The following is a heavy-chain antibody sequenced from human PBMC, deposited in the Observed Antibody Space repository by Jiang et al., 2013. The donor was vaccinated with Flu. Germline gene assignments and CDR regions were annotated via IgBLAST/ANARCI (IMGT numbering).Heavy chain of an antibody. CDR2: IYYSGST. Sequence: PGLVKPSETLSLTCTVSGGSISSYYWSWIRQPPGKGLEWIGYIYYSGSTNYNPSLKSRVTISVDTSKNQFSLKLSSVTAADTAAYYCATYSSWRLDWYFDLWGRGTLVTVSS. CDR3: ATYSSWRLDWYFDL. V-gene: IGHV4-59*01. J-gene: IGHJ2*01. D-gene: IGHD6-6*01. CDR1: GGSISSYY.